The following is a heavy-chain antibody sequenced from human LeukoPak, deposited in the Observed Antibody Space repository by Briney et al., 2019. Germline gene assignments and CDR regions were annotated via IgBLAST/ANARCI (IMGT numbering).Heavy chain of an antibody. Sequence: GGSLRLSCAASGFTFSSYAMHWVRQAPGKGLEWVAVISYDGSNKYYADSVEGRFTISRDNSKNTLYLQMNSLRAEDTAVYYCARGSPKKRYYYDSSGYYLDYWGQGTLVTVSS. CDR2: ISYDGSNK. J-gene: IGHJ4*02. CDR1: GFTFSSYA. D-gene: IGHD3-22*01. V-gene: IGHV3-30*01. CDR3: ARGSPKKRYYYDSSGYYLDY.